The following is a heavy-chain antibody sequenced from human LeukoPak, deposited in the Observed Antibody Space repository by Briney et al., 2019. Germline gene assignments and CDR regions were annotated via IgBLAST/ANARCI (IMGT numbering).Heavy chain of an antibody. D-gene: IGHD6-19*01. CDR2: TYYRSKWYN. J-gene: IGHJ5*02. CDR3: ARDRSYSSGWYESSLNWFDP. Sequence: SQTLSLTCAISGDSVSSNSAAWNWIRQSPSRGLEWLGRTYYRSKWYNDYAVSVKSRITINPDTSKNQFSLQLNSVTPEDTAVYYCARDRSYSSGWYESSLNWFDPWGQGTLVTVSS. V-gene: IGHV6-1*01. CDR1: GDSVSSNSAA.